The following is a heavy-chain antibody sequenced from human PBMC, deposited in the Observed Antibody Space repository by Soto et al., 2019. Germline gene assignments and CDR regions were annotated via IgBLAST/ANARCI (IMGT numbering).Heavy chain of an antibody. Sequence: PWGSLRISCASSGFTFDDYTMQRVRQAPGKGLEWVSLISWDGGITYYADSVKGRFTISRDNSKNSLYLQMNSLTTEDTALYYCAKAGAYTYGSYFDYWGQGTMVTVSS. J-gene: IGHJ4*02. D-gene: IGHD5-18*01. CDR3: AKAGAYTYGSYFDY. V-gene: IGHV3-43*01. CDR2: ISWDGGIT. CDR1: GFTFDDYT.